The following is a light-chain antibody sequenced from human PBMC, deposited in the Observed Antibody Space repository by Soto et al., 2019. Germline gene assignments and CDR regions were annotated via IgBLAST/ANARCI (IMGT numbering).Light chain of an antibody. CDR3: QQYHRASIT. CDR2: DAS. V-gene: IGKV1-5*01. CDR1: QSLNNL. Sequence: DIQMTQSPSTLSASVGDRVTITCRASQSLNNLLAWYQQRPGKAPKLLIYDASTLERGVPSRFSGTGSGTEFTLTISSLQPDDFATYYCQQYHRASITFGQGTRLEIK. J-gene: IGKJ5*01.